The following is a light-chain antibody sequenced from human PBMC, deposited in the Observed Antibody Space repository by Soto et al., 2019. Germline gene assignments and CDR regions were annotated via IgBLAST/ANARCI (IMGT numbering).Light chain of an antibody. CDR2: DVS. CDR3: SSYTSSSTYVV. CDR1: SSDVGGYHY. Sequence: QSALTQPASVSGSPGQSITISCTGTSSDVGGYHYVSWYQHNPGKAPNLMIYDVSNRPSGVSNRFSGSKSGNTASLTISGLQAEDEADYYCSSYTSSSTYVVFGGGTKLTVL. V-gene: IGLV2-14*03. J-gene: IGLJ2*01.